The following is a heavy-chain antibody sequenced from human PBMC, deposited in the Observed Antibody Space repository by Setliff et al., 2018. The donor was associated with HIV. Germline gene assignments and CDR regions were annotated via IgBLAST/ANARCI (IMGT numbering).Heavy chain of an antibody. CDR2: IYKSGTT. D-gene: IGHD2-21*02. CDR3: GRLSETAMASFDS. Sequence: SETLSLTCSVSGGSVNSYHWSWIRQPPGKGLEWIGYIYKSGTTNYSPSLKSRVTISAGPSKNQFTLKLTSVTAADTAVYYCGRLSETAMASFDSWGQGILVTVSS. CDR1: GGSVNSYH. J-gene: IGHJ4*02. V-gene: IGHV4-59*08.